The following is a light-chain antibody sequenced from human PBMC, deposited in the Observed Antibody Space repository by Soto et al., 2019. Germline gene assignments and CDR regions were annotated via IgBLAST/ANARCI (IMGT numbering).Light chain of an antibody. J-gene: IGLJ2*01. CDR3: CSYAGSSTFPVL. Sequence: QSALTQPASVSGSPGQSITISCTGTSSDVGSYNLVSWYQQHPGKAPKLMIYEGSKRPSGVSNRFSGSKSGNTASLTISGLQAEDEADYYCCSYAGSSTFPVLFGGGTKLTVL. V-gene: IGLV2-23*03. CDR2: EGS. CDR1: SSDVGSYNL.